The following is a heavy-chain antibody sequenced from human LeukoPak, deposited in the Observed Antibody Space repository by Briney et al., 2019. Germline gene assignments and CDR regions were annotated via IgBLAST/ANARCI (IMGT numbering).Heavy chain of an antibody. CDR2: ISTYNGYT. V-gene: IGHV1-18*01. CDR1: GYSFKNYG. CDR3: ARDPSNTSGWYIYFDY. Sequence: ASVKVSCKASGYSFKNYGISWARRAPGQGLEWMGWISTYNGYTNYAQKFQGRVTMTTDTSTNTTYMELRSLRSDDTAVYYCARDPSNTSGWYIYFDYWGQGTLVTVSS. D-gene: IGHD6-19*01. J-gene: IGHJ4*02.